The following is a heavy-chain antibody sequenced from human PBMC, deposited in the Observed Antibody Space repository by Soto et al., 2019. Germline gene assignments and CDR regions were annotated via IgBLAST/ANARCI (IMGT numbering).Heavy chain of an antibody. CDR3: ARDVGGVAGTKDAFDI. CDR2: INPSGGST. V-gene: IGHV1-46*01. Sequence: QVQLVQSGAEVKKPGASVKVSCKASGYSFTSYYMHWVRQAPGQGLEWMGIINPSGGSTRYAQKFQDRVTITSETSTITLYMEMSSLRSEDTAVYYCARDVGGVAGTKDAFDIWGQGTMVTVSS. CDR1: GYSFTSYY. D-gene: IGHD6-19*01. J-gene: IGHJ3*02.